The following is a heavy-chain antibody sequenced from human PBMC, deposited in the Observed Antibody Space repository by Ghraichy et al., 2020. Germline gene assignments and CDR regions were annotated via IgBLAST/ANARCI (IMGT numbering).Heavy chain of an antibody. CDR1: RFTFSSYA. CDR2: ISGSGGGT. D-gene: IGHD6-13*01. V-gene: IGHV3-23*01. Sequence: GGSLRLSCAASRFTFSSYAMSWVRQAPGKGLEWVSGISGSGGGTYYADSVKGRFTISRDNSKNTVYLQMNSLRGEDTAVYYCAKGSSSWFGDAFDIGGQGTMVTVSS. J-gene: IGHJ3*02. CDR3: AKGSSSWFGDAFDI.